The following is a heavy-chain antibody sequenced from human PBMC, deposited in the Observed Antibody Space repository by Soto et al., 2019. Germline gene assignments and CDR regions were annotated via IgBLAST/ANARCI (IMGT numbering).Heavy chain of an antibody. Sequence: PGGSLRLSCAASGFTFSNAWMNWVRQAPGKGLEWVGRIKSKTDGGTTDYAAPVKGRFTISRDDSKNTLYLQMNSLKTEDTAVYYCTTDYGYSSSARHFGYWGQGTLVTVSS. J-gene: IGHJ4*02. CDR3: TTDYGYSSSARHFGY. CDR1: GFTFSNAW. V-gene: IGHV3-15*07. D-gene: IGHD6-6*01. CDR2: IKSKTDGGTT.